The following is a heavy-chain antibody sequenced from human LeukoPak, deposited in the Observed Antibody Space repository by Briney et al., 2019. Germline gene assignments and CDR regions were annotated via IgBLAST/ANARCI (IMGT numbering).Heavy chain of an antibody. CDR1: GYTFTSYG. CDR2: ISAYNGNT. Sequence: ASVKVSCKASGYTFTSYGISWVRQAPGQGLEWMGWISAYNGNTNYAQKLQGRVTMTTDTSTSTAYMELRSLRSDDTAVYYCARDQSVQQWELLGYDAFDIWGQGTMVTVSS. D-gene: IGHD1-26*01. V-gene: IGHV1-18*01. J-gene: IGHJ3*02. CDR3: ARDQSVQQWELLGYDAFDI.